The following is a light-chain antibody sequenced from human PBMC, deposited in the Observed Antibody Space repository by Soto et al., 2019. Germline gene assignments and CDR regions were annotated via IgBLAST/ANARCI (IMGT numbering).Light chain of an antibody. CDR1: QSVTGW. CDR3: QQYHSYSPHT. V-gene: IGKV1-5*01. Sequence: DIQMTQSPSTLSASVGDRVTITCRASQSVTGWLAWYQQKPGEAPKLLIYDASTLASGVPSRFSGSGSVTQFTLTISSLQPDDSATYYCQQYHSYSPHTFGQGTKLEIK. CDR2: DAS. J-gene: IGKJ2*01.